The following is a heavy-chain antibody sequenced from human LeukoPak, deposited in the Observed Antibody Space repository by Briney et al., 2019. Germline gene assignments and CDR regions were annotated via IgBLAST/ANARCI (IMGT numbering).Heavy chain of an antibody. J-gene: IGHJ4*03. D-gene: IGHD2/OR15-2a*01. CDR1: GFTVSHFS. Sequence: GGSLRLSCTASGFTVSHFSMNWVRLAPGKGLQWVSFISGSSKTIYYGDSVKDRFTISRDNAKNSLYLQMNGLRDEDAALYFCARDSGNYIDYWGQGTQVVVSS. V-gene: IGHV3-48*02. CDR3: ARDSGNYIDY. CDR2: ISGSSKTI.